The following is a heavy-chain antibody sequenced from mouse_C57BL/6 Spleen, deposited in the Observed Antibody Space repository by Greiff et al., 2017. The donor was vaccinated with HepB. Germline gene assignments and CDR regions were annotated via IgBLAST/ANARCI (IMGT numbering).Heavy chain of an antibody. Sequence: EVQLQQSGPELVKPGASVKISCKASGYTFTDYYMNWVKQSHGKSLEWIGDINPNNGGTSYNQKFKGKATLTVDKSSSTAYMELRSLTSEDSAVYYCAREVYSNYGAWFAYWGQGTLVTVSA. V-gene: IGHV1-26*01. D-gene: IGHD2-5*01. CDR3: AREVYSNYGAWFAY. CDR1: GYTFTDYY. CDR2: INPNNGGT. J-gene: IGHJ3*01.